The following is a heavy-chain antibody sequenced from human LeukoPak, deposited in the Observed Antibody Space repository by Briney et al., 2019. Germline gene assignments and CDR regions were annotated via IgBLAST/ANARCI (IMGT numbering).Heavy chain of an antibody. CDR1: GGSISSGSYY. D-gene: IGHD5-12*01. CDR2: IYTSGST. CDR3: ARATSSYFYYMDV. J-gene: IGHJ6*03. V-gene: IGHV4-61*02. Sequence: SETLSLTCTVSGGSISSGSYYWSWFRQPAEKGLEWIGRIYTSGSTYYNPSLKSRVTISADTSKNQFSPNVSSVTAADTAVYYCARATSSYFYYMDVWGKGTTVTISS.